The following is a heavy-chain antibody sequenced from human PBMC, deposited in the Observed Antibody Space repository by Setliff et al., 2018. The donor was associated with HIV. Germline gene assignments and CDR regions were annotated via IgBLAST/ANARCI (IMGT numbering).Heavy chain of an antibody. J-gene: IGHJ4*02. D-gene: IGHD1-26*01. CDR1: GGSISSSY. Sequence: SETLSLTCTVSGGSISSSYWTWTRQPPGKGLEWIGNIHYSGSTNYNPSLESRVTISVDTSKNQFSLQLNSVTAADTAVYFCARTRAPYFFDFWGQGAQVTVSS. V-gene: IGHV4-59*12. CDR3: ARTRAPYFFDF. CDR2: IHYSGST.